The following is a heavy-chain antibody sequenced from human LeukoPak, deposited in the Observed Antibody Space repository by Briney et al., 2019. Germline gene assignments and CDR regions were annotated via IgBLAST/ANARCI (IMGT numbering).Heavy chain of an antibody. D-gene: IGHD3-22*01. CDR2: ISAYNGNT. CDR1: GYTFTSYG. V-gene: IGHV1-18*01. Sequence: ASVKVSCKASGYTFTSYGISWVRQAPGQGLEWMGWISAYNGNTNYAQKLQGRVTMTTDTSTSTAYMELRSLRSDDTAVYYCAREFVSYYDSSGYPDVWGQGTTVTVSS. CDR3: AREFVSYYDSSGYPDV. J-gene: IGHJ6*02.